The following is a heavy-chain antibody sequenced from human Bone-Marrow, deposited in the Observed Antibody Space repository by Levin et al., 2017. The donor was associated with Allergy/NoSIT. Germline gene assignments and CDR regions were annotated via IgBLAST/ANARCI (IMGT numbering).Heavy chain of an antibody. CDR3: ARVLNRMTPNWHYYYYKDV. J-gene: IGHJ6*03. D-gene: IGHD1-1*01. Sequence: SQTLSLTCSVSGGSISRYSWSWVRQPPGKGLEWIGFIHNSGSTHYKPSLKSRVTVSVDTSQNHFSLKMTSVTAADTAVYYCARVLNRMTPNWHYYYYKDVWGKGTTVTVS. V-gene: IGHV4-59*01. CDR1: GGSISRYS. CDR2: IHNSGST.